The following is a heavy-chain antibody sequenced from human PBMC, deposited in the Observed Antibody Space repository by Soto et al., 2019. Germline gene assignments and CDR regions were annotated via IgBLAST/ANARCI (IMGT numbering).Heavy chain of an antibody. CDR1: GYTFTSYY. CDR2: INPSGGST. CDR3: ARLTYYHDSNGYYFDY. V-gene: IGHV1-46*01. D-gene: IGHD3-22*01. Sequence: ASVKVSCKASGYTFTSYYMHWVRQAPGQGLEWMGIINPSGGSTSYAQKFQGRVTMTTDTSTSTAYMELRSLRSDDTAVYYCARLTYYHDSNGYYFDYWGQGTLVTVSS. J-gene: IGHJ4*02.